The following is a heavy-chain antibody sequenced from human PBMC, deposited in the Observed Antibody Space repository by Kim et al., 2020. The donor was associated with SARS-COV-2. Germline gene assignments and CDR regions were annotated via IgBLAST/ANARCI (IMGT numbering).Heavy chain of an antibody. CDR2: LNPPGSTT. CDR3: ARGGAETAMAHEY. CDR1: LFPPTTYP. J-gene: IGHJ4*02. Sequence: GSLRLSFSSSLFPPTTYPMHWLRQAPGKGLVWVSRLNPPGSTTTYADSVKGRFTISRDNAENTVYLQMSSLRAEDTAVYYCARGGAETAMAHEYWGLGTLVTVSA. D-gene: IGHD5-18*01. V-gene: IGHV3-74*01.